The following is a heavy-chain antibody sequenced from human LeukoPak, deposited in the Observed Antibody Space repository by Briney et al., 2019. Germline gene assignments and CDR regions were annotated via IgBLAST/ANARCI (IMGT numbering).Heavy chain of an antibody. CDR3: AKDGGYCSSTSCYTDLDY. V-gene: IGHV3-30*18. J-gene: IGHJ4*02. Sequence: GGSLRLSCAASGFTFGSYGMHWVRQAPGKGLEWVAVISYDGSNKYYADSVKGRFTISRDNSKNTLYLQMNSLRAEDTAVYYCAKDGGYCSSTSCYTDLDYWGQGTLVTVSS. CDR1: GFTFGSYG. D-gene: IGHD2-2*02. CDR2: ISYDGSNK.